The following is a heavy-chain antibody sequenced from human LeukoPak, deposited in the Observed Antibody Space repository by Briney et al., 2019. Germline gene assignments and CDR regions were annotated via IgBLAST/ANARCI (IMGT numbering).Heavy chain of an antibody. V-gene: IGHV4-39*07. CDR3: ARGARATSWFDP. Sequence: SETLSLTCTVSGGSISNSYYYWGWTRQPPGEALEWIGSIYYSGTTYYKPSLKSRVTISVDTSKNQFSLKLSSVTAADTAVYYCARGARATSWFDPWGQGTLVTVSS. CDR1: GGSISNSYYY. CDR2: IYYSGTT. J-gene: IGHJ5*02.